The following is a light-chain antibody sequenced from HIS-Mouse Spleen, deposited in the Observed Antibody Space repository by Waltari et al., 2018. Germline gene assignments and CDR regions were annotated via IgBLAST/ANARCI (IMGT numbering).Light chain of an antibody. CDR1: RSDVGGYNY. CDR3: CSYAGSYTGV. Sequence: QSALTQPRSVSGSPGQSVTISCTGTRSDVGGYNYFSWYQQHPGKAPKLMIYDVSKRPSGVPDRFSGSKSGNTASLTISGLQAEDEADYYCCSYAGSYTGVFGGGTKLTVL. CDR2: DVS. J-gene: IGLJ2*01. V-gene: IGLV2-11*01.